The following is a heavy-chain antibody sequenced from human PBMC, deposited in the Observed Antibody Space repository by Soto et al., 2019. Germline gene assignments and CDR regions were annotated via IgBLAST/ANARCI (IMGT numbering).Heavy chain of an antibody. CDR1: GFTFSSYA. Sequence: GGSLRLSCAASGFTFSSYAMHWVRQAPGKGLEWVAVISYDGSNKYYADSVKGRFTISRDNSKNTLYLQMNSLRAEDTAVYYCARDASDIVVVVAAKRYNWFDPWGQGTLVTVSS. CDR3: ARDASDIVVVVAAKRYNWFDP. D-gene: IGHD2-15*01. J-gene: IGHJ5*02. CDR2: ISYDGSNK. V-gene: IGHV3-30-3*01.